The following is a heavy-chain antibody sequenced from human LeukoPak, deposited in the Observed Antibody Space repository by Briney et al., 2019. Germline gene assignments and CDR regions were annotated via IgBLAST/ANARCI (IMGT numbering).Heavy chain of an antibody. D-gene: IGHD6-13*01. CDR3: ARVPPIAGYSSSWYLGAFDI. CDR2: IYYSGST. V-gene: IGHV4-30-4*01. CDR1: GGSISSGDYY. J-gene: IGHJ3*02. Sequence: SQTLSLTCTVSGGSISSGDYYWSWIRQRPGKGLEWIGYIYYSGSTYYNPSLKSRVTISVDTSKNQFSLKLSSVTAADTAVYYCARVPPIAGYSSSWYLGAFDIWGQGTMVTVSS.